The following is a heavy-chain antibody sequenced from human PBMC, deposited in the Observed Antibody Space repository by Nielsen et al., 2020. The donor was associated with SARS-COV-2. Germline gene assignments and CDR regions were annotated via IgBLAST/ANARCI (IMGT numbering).Heavy chain of an antibody. Sequence: ASVKVSCKASGYTFAIYGISWVRQAPGQGLEWMGWISPYNGNTNYAQKLQGRVTLTRDTSTSTVYMELRSLRSEDAAVYYCARGILTSGSYYYYYGMDVWGQGTTVTVSS. D-gene: IGHD1-26*01. CDR1: GYTFAIYG. J-gene: IGHJ6*02. CDR3: ARGILTSGSYYYYYGMDV. V-gene: IGHV1-18*01. CDR2: ISPYNGNT.